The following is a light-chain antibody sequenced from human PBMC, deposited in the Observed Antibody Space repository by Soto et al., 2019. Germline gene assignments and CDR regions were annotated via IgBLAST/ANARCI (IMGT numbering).Light chain of an antibody. V-gene: IGKV3-20*01. J-gene: IGKJ1*01. CDR1: QSVSNNY. CDR2: GAS. Sequence: EIVFTQSPGTLSLSPGERATLSCRASQSVSNNYLAWYQQKPGQAPRLLIYGASNRATGIPDRFSGSGSGTDFTLTISRLAPEDFAVDYCQQYGSSGTVGQGTKVDIK. CDR3: QQYGSSGT.